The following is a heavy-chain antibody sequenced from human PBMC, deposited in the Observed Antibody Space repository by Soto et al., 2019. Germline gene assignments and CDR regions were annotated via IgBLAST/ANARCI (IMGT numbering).Heavy chain of an antibody. CDR3: ARESHDILTGPPWVWYFDL. D-gene: IGHD3-9*01. V-gene: IGHV4-34*01. CDR2: MNDRGSI. J-gene: IGHJ2*01. Sequence: QVQLQQWGAGPLRPLETLSLTCGVSGGSFSGYYWAWIRQSPGKGLEWIGEMNDRGSINYNTSLKSRVRISVGTSKNHYSLHLRSVTAADTAVYYCARESHDILTGPPWVWYFDLWGRGTLVTVSS. CDR1: GGSFSGYY.